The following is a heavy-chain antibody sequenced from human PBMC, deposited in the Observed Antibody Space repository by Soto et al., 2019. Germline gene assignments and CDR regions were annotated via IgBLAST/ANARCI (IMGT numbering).Heavy chain of an antibody. V-gene: IGHV3-30-3*01. CDR3: ARSGYSYGPFDY. Sequence: GGSLRLSCAASGFTFSSYAMHWVRQAPGKGLEWVAVISHDGSNKYYADSVKGRFTISRDNSKNTLYLQMNSLRAEDTAVYYCARSGYSYGPFDYWGQGTLVTVSS. CDR1: GFTFSSYA. D-gene: IGHD5-18*01. CDR2: ISHDGSNK. J-gene: IGHJ4*02.